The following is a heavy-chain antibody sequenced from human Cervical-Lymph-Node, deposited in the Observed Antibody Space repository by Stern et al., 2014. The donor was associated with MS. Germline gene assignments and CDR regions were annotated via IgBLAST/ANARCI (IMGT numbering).Heavy chain of an antibody. CDR3: ARGTYFDYYYYGMDV. CDR1: GYTFTGNY. Sequence: VQLVESGAEVKKPGASVKVSCKASGYTFTGNYMHWVRQAPGQGLEWMGRINPNSGGTKYAQKFQGGVSMARDTSISTAYMELSRLRSDDTAVYYCARGTYFDYYYYGMDVWGQGTTVTVSS. J-gene: IGHJ6*02. CDR2: INPNSGGT. V-gene: IGHV1-2*06. D-gene: IGHD3-9*01.